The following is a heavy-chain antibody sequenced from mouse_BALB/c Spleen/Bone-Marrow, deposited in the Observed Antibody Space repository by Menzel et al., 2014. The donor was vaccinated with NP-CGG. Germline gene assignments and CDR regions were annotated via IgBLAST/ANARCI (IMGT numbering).Heavy chain of an antibody. D-gene: IGHD4-1*01. CDR3: TRSETGPFAY. J-gene: IGHJ3*01. CDR2: IDPETGGT. Sequence: QVQLKESGAELVRPGASVTLSCKASGYTFTDYEMHWVKQTPVHGLEWIGAIDPETGGTAYNQKFKGKATLTADKSSSTAYMELRSLTPEDSAVYYCTRSETGPFAYWGQGTLVTVSA. V-gene: IGHV1-15*01. CDR1: GYTFTDYE.